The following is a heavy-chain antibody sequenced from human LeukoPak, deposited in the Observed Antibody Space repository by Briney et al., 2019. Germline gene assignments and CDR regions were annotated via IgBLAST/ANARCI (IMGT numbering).Heavy chain of an antibody. Sequence: PSETLSLTCSVSGGSIISSRHYWSWIRQPPGKGLEWIGEINHSGSTNYNPSLKSRVTISVDTSKNQFSLKLSSVTAADTAVYYCARGISGYHSWGQGTLVTVSS. CDR1: GGSIISSRHY. D-gene: IGHD3-22*01. V-gene: IGHV4-39*07. J-gene: IGHJ5*02. CDR3: ARGISGYHS. CDR2: INHSGST.